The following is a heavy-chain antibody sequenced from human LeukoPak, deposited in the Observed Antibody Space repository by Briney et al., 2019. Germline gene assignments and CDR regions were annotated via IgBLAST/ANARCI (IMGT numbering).Heavy chain of an antibody. J-gene: IGHJ3*02. CDR1: GFTFTNDG. D-gene: IGHD1-26*01. Sequence: GRCLRLSCAAAGFTFTNDGMHSVSQQPGKGLGWVAFICYKGSNKNYADSVKGRFTISRDNSKFTLYLQMNSLRAEDTAVYYCARGGGTTWDVFDMWGHGTMVTVSS. V-gene: IGHV3-33*01. CDR2: ICYKGSNK. CDR3: ARGGGTTWDVFDM.